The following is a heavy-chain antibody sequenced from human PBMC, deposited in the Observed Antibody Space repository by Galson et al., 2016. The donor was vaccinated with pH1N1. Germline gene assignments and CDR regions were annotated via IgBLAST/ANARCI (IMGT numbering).Heavy chain of an antibody. CDR2: IKQDGSEI. Sequence: ALRLSCAASGFSFSDYWISWVRQAPGKGLGWVANIKQDGSEIYYVDSVKGRCTISRDNAKNSVSLQMNSLRVEDTGVYYCVRAIGGAASDWGQGTLVTVSS. CDR3: VRAIGGAASD. D-gene: IGHD6-13*01. J-gene: IGHJ4*02. CDR1: GFSFSDYW. V-gene: IGHV3-7*01.